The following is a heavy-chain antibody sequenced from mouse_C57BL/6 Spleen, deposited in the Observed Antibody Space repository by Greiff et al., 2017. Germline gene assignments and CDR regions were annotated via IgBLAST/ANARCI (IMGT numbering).Heavy chain of an antibody. CDR2: IDPSDSET. V-gene: IGHV1-52*01. J-gene: IGHJ4*01. Sequence: VKLQQPGAELVRPGSSVKLSCKASGYTFTSYWMHWVKQRPIQGLEWIGNIDPSDSETHYNQKFKDKATLTVDKSSSTAYMQLSSLTSEDSAVYYCARGLDYYAMDDWGQGTSVTVSS. CDR3: ARGLDYYAMDD. D-gene: IGHD3-1*01. CDR1: GYTFTSYW.